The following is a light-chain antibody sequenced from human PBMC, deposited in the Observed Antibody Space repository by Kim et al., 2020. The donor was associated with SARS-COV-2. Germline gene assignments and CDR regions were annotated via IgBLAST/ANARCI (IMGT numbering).Light chain of an antibody. J-gene: IGLJ3*02. V-gene: IGLV3-21*04. CDR3: QVWDATSDHPWV. Sequence: SYELTQPPAVSVAPGETATIACVGDDIGSESVHWYQQKPGQAPVLVISNDSGRPSGVPQRFSGSNSGTAATLIISRVEAGDEADYYCQVWDATSDHPWVFGGGTKLTVL. CDR2: NDS. CDR1: DIGSES.